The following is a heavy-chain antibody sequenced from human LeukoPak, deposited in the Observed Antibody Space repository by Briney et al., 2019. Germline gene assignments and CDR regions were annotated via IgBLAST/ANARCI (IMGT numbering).Heavy chain of an antibody. CDR3: GSLAIWFGGLAY. CDR1: GGSFSGYY. CDR2: INHIGSP. D-gene: IGHD3-10*01. V-gene: IGHV4-34*01. Sequence: SQTLSLTCAVYGGSFSGYYWGWIRQPPGKGLEWIGEINHIGSPNYNPCLKARVTISVATSKNQFSLSRGCWTASDTPVYYCGSLAIWFGGLAYWGQGPLVSVSS. J-gene: IGHJ4*02.